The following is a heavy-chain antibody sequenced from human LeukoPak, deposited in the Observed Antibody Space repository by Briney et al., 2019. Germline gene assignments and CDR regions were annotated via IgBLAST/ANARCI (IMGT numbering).Heavy chain of an antibody. CDR2: INTDGSST. CDR3: ARVFYCSEGSCYSGPFDY. Sequence: GGSLRLSCASSGFTFCSYWVHGVRQAPGKGLVWVSRINTDGSSTSYADSVKGRFTISRDNAKNTLYLQMNSLRAEDTAVYYCARVFYCSEGSCYSGPFDYWGQGTLVTVSS. V-gene: IGHV3-74*01. D-gene: IGHD2-15*01. CDR1: GFTFCSYW. J-gene: IGHJ4*02.